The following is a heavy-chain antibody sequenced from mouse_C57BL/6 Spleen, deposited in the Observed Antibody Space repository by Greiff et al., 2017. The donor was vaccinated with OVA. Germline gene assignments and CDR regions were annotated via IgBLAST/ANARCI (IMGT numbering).Heavy chain of an antibody. CDR2: FYPGDGDT. CDR3: AREAPGAMDY. CDR1: GYAFSSSW. D-gene: IGHD1-3*01. V-gene: IGHV1-82*01. J-gene: IGHJ4*01. Sequence: QVQLQQSGPELVKPGASVKISCKASGYAFSSSWMNWVKQRPGKGLEWIGRFYPGDGDTNYNGKFKGKATLTADKSSSTAYMQLSSLTSEDSAVYFCAREAPGAMDYWGQGTSVTVSS.